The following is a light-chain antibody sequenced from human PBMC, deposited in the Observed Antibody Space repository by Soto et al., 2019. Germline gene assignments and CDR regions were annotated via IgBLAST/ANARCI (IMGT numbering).Light chain of an antibody. J-gene: IGKJ2*01. CDR2: GAS. V-gene: IGKV3-15*01. CDR3: QQHNSWPPV. CDR1: QSVNSN. Sequence: EIVMTQSPATLSVSPGERATLSCRASQSVNSNLAWYQQKPGHSPRLLIYGASTRVTGIPARFSGSGSGTEFTLTISSLQSEDFAIYYCQQHNSWPPVFGQATMLEIK.